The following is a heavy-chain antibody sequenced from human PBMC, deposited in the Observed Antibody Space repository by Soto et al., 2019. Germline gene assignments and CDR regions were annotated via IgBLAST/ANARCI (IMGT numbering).Heavy chain of an antibody. D-gene: IGHD3-22*01. Sequence: HPGGSLRLSCAASGFTFGSYGMIWVRQTPGKGLEWVSSVGPNGASTRYAESVKGRFTISRDNLENTLYLQMNSLRGEDTARYFCAKLNYYDSTGFFRHFDNWGQGTQVTVSS. V-gene: IGHV3-23*01. CDR1: GFTFGSYG. J-gene: IGHJ4*02. CDR3: AKLNYYDSTGFFRHFDN. CDR2: VGPNGAST.